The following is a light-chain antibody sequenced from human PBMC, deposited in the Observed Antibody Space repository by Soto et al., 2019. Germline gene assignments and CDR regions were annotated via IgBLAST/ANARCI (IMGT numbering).Light chain of an antibody. CDR2: DNN. J-gene: IGLJ1*01. V-gene: IGLV1-51*01. Sequence: QSVLTQPPSVSAAPGQKVTISCSGSSSNIGNNYVSWYQQLPGTAPKLLIYDNNKRPSGIPDRFPGSKSGTSATLGITGLQTGDEADYYCGTWDSSLSAHYVFGTGTKVTVL. CDR1: SSNIGNNY. CDR3: GTWDSSLSAHYV.